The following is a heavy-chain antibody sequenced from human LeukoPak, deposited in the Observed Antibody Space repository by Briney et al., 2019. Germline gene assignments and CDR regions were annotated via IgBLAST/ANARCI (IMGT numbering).Heavy chain of an antibody. CDR3: AKGYYESSGYTFDY. J-gene: IGHJ4*02. CDR2: ISASGGST. V-gene: IGHV3-23*01. CDR1: GFTFSNAW. Sequence: GGSLRLSCAASGFTFSNAWMSWVRQAPGKGLEWGSGISASGGSTYYADSVKGRFTIARDNSKNTLYLQMNNLRAEDTAVYYCAKGYYESSGYTFDYWGQGTLVTVSS. D-gene: IGHD3-22*01.